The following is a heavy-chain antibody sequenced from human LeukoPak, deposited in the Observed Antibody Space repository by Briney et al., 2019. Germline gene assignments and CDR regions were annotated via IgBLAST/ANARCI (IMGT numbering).Heavy chain of an antibody. J-gene: IGHJ4*02. Sequence: PSETLSLTCTVSGGSISSSSHYWGWLRQPPGMGVEGVGIIYYSGSTYYNPSLNSRVTVSLDTSNNQFSLTVTSVPAADTAVYYCARRYCSGGHCYYFVSWGQGTLVPVSS. D-gene: IGHD2-15*01. CDR1: GGSISSSSHY. CDR2: IYYSGST. V-gene: IGHV4-39*01. CDR3: ARRYCSGGHCYYFVS.